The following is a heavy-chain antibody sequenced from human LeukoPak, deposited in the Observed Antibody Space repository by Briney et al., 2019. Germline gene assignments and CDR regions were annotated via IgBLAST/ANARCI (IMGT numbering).Heavy chain of an antibody. V-gene: IGHV3-7*01. CDR2: IKQDGSED. CDR1: GFNFSNYW. D-gene: IGHD3-16*02. J-gene: IGHJ4*02. CDR3: ARGSLFRWFDY. Sequence: PGGSLRLSCAASGFNFSNYWMSWVRQAPGKGLEWVANIKQDGSEDYYMDSVRGRFTMSRDNAKNSLYLQMNSLRAEDTALYFCARGSLFRWFDYWGQGTLVTVS.